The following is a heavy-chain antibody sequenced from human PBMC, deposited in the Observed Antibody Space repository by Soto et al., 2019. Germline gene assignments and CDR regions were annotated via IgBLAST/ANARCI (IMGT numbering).Heavy chain of an antibody. CDR1: GYSFTSYW. J-gene: IGHJ4*02. V-gene: IGHV5-51*01. CDR3: ARTYCSSTSCYVPIPWHFDY. Sequence: GESLKISCKGSGYSFTSYWIGWVRQMPGKGLEWMGIIYPGDSDTRYSPSFQGQVTISADKSISTAYLQWSSLKASDTAMYYCARTYCSSTSCYVPIPWHFDYWGQGTLVTVSS. D-gene: IGHD2-2*01. CDR2: IYPGDSDT.